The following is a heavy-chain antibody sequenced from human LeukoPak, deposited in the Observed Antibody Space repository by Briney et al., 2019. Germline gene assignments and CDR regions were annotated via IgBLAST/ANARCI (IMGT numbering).Heavy chain of an antibody. CDR1: GGSFSGYY. CDR2: INHSGST. D-gene: IGHD1-26*01. CDR3: ARGHTGATPFDY. V-gene: IGHV4-34*01. J-gene: IGHJ4*02. Sequence: SETLSLTCAVYGGSFSGYYWSWIRQPPGKGLEWIGEINHSGSTNYNPSLKSRVTISVDTSRNQFSLKLSSVTAADTAVYYYARGHTGATPFDYWGQGTLVTVSS.